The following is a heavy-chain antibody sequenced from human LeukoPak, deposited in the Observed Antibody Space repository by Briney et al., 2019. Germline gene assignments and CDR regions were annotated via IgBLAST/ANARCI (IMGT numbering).Heavy chain of an antibody. Sequence: GGSLRLSCAASGFTVRSNYMSWVRQAPGKGLEWVSVIYSGGSTYYADSVKGRFTISRDNSKNTLYLQMNSLRAEDTAVYYCAGDYYDSSGPLRDYWGQGTLVTVSS. D-gene: IGHD3-22*01. CDR1: GFTVRSNY. J-gene: IGHJ4*02. CDR2: IYSGGST. CDR3: AGDYYDSSGPLRDY. V-gene: IGHV3-66*01.